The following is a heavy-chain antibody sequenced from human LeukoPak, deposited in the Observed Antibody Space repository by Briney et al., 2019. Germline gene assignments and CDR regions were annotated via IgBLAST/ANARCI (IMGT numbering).Heavy chain of an antibody. CDR1: GYTFSSYA. CDR2: INAGNGNT. V-gene: IGHV1-3*01. J-gene: IGHJ6*02. Sequence: ASVKVSCEASGYTFSSYAIHWVRQAPGQRLEWMGWINAGNGNTKYSQKFQGRVTITRDTSASTAYMELSSLRSEDTAVYYCARDGYYDFWSGYYYGMDVWGQGTTVTVSS. D-gene: IGHD3-3*01. CDR3: ARDGYYDFWSGYYYGMDV.